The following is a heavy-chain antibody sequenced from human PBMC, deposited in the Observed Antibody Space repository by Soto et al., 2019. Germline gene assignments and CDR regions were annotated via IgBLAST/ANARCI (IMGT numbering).Heavy chain of an antibody. J-gene: IGHJ6*02. CDR2: IYYSGSS. V-gene: IGHV4-31*03. CDR3: AGDRWGTAMAYYYYYGMDV. CDR1: GGSISSGGYY. Sequence: SETLSLTCTVSGGSISSGGYYWSWIPQHPGKGLEWIGYIYYSGSSYYNPSLKSRVTITVDTSKNQFSLKLSSVTAADTAVYYCAGDRWGTAMAYYYYYGMDVWGRGTTVTVSS. D-gene: IGHD5-18*01.